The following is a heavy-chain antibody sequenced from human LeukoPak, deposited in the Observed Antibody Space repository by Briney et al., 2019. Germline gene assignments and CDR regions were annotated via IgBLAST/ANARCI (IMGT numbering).Heavy chain of an antibody. CDR1: GITFRSSY. J-gene: IGHJ4*02. V-gene: IGHV3-64*01. Sequence: GGSLRLSCEVSGITFRSSYMHWVRQAPGKGLEYVSAISPSGDSTYYTNSVRGRFTISRDNSKSTLFLQMGSLTAEDMAVYYCARGLYYGSGQYYFDYWGQGTLVTVSS. CDR2: ISPSGDST. D-gene: IGHD3-10*01. CDR3: ARGLYYGSGQYYFDY.